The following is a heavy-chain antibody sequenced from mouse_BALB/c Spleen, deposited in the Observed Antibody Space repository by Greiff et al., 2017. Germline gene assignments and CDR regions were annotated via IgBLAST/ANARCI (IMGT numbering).Heavy chain of an antibody. CDR3: TVYDGYYTWFAY. CDR2: IYPGSGST. Sequence: LQQPGSELVRPGASVKLSCKASGYTFTSYWMHWVKQRHGQGLEWIGNIYPGSGSTNYDEKFKSKGTLTVDTSSSTAYMHLSSLTSEDSAAYYCTVYDGYYTWFAYWGQGTLVTVSA. D-gene: IGHD2-3*01. CDR1: GYTFTSYW. J-gene: IGHJ3*01. V-gene: IGHV1S22*01.